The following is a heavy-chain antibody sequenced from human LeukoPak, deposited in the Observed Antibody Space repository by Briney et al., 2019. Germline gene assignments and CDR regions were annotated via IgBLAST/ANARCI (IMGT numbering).Heavy chain of an antibody. CDR3: ARVALVVVVVAGLPYYYYYMGV. J-gene: IGHJ6*03. V-gene: IGHV4-34*01. CDR1: GGSFSGYY. Sequence: SETLSLTCAVYGGSFSGYYWSWIRQPPGKGLEWIGEINHSGSTNCNPSLKSRVTISVDTSKNQFSLKLSSVTAADTAVYYCARVALVVVVVAGLPYYYYYMGVWGKGTTVTVSS. CDR2: INHSGST. D-gene: IGHD2-15*01.